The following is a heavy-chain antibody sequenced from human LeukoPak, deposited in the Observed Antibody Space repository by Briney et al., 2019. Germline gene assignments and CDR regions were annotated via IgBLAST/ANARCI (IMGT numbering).Heavy chain of an antibody. CDR3: ARFDGEQQLGRFDP. V-gene: IGHV1-69*13. Sequence: SVKVSCKASGGTFSSYAISWVRQAPGQGLEWMGGIVPIFGTANYAQKFQGRVTITADESTSTAYMELSSLRSEDTAVYYCARFDGEQQLGRFDPWGQGTLVTVSS. D-gene: IGHD6-13*01. J-gene: IGHJ5*02. CDR2: IVPIFGTA. CDR1: GGTFSSYA.